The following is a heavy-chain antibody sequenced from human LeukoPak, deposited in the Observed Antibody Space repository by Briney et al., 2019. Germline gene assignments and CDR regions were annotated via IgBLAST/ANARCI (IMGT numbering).Heavy chain of an antibody. CDR2: IYTSGAT. CDR3: ARESGGGRPFDY. D-gene: IGHD2-15*01. V-gene: IGHV4-4*07. Sequence: SETLSLTCTVSGGSFSSYFWSWIRQPAGKGLEWIGRIYTSGATNYNPSLKSRVTMSVDTSKSQFSLKLSSVTAADTAVYYCARESGGGRPFDYWGQGTLVTVSS. J-gene: IGHJ4*02. CDR1: GGSFSSYF.